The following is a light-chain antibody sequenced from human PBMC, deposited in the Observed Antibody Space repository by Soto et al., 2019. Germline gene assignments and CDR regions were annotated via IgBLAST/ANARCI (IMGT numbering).Light chain of an antibody. CDR3: QQYSNWPPFT. V-gene: IGKV3-15*01. J-gene: IGKJ2*01. CDR2: GAS. Sequence: EIVMTQSPATRSVSPGERAILSCRASQSVSTSLAWYQKKPGQAPKLLIFGASTRATGIPARFSGSGSATEFTLTISSLQTEDLAVYYCQQYSNWPPFTFGQGTKLEI. CDR1: QSVSTS.